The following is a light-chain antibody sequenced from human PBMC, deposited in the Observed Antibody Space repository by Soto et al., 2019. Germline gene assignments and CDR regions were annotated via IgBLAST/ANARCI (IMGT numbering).Light chain of an antibody. J-gene: IGKJ4*01. Sequence: DIQMTQSPSSLSATVGYRVTITFRASQSISSYLNWYQRTPGKAPKLLIYAASSLQSGVPSRFSGSGSGTDFTLTISSLQPEDFATYYCQQSYSTPPVTFGGGTTVDIK. CDR2: AAS. V-gene: IGKV1-39*01. CDR3: QQSYSTPPVT. CDR1: QSISSY.